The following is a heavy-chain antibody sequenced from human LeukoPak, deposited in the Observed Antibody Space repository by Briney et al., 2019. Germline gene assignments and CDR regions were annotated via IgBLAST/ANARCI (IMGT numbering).Heavy chain of an antibody. D-gene: IGHD2-2*01. CDR2: IGTAGDT. V-gene: IGHV3-13*01. Sequence: GGSLRLSCAASGFTFSSYDMHWVRQAIGKGLEWVSAIGTAGDTYYPGSVKGRFTISRENAKNSLYLQMNSLRAGDTAVYHCARAPRGVPAAMALDYWGQGTLVTVSS. CDR1: GFTFSSYD. J-gene: IGHJ4*02. CDR3: ARAPRGVPAAMALDY.